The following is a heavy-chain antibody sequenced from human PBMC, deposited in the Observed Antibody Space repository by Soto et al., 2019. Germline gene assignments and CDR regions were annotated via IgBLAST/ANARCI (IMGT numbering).Heavy chain of an antibody. CDR1: GFTFRSYA. J-gene: IGHJ4*02. V-gene: IGHV3-23*01. CDR3: AKDSLPGIAAAGTVY. Sequence: LRLSCVASGFTFRSYAMSWVRQVPGKGLEWVAVISGRDDCTEYGESVKGRFTISRDNSKNTLYLQMNSLRAEDTAIYYCAKDSLPGIAAAGTVYWGQGTLVTVSS. CDR2: ISGRDDCT. D-gene: IGHD6-13*01.